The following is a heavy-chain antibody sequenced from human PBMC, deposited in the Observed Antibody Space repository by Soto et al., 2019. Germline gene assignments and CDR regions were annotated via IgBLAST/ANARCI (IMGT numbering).Heavy chain of an antibody. CDR2: ISGSGGTT. D-gene: IGHD3-10*01. J-gene: IGHJ4*02. CDR3: AQIREEATGH. V-gene: IGHV3-23*01. Sequence: GGSLRLSCAVSGFTFITYAMNWVRQAPGKGLEWVSAISGSGGTTYYADSVKGRFTMSRDNSKNTLSLQMNSLRAEDTAVYYCAQIREEATGHWGQGTLVTVSS. CDR1: GFTFITYA.